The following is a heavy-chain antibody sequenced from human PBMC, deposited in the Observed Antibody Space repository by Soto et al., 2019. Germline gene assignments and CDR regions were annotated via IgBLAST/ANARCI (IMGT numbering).Heavy chain of an antibody. V-gene: IGHV1-8*01. CDR1: GYTFTSYD. Sequence: GASVKVSCKASGYTFTSYDINWVRQATGQGLEWMGWMNPNSGNTGYAQKFQGRVTMTRNTSISTAYMELSSLRSEDTAVYYCARGASSSWNRYYYYYYMDVWGKGTTVTVSS. J-gene: IGHJ6*03. CDR2: MNPNSGNT. CDR3: ARGASSSWNRYYYYYYMDV. D-gene: IGHD6-13*01.